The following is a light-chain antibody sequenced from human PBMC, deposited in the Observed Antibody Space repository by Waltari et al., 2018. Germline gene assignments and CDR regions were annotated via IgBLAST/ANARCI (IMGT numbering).Light chain of an antibody. CDR3: QKYNSAPWT. V-gene: IGKV1-27*01. CDR2: ATS. CDR1: QGISGY. J-gene: IGKJ1*01. Sequence: DIQMTQSPSSLSASVGDRVTITCRASQGISGYLAWYQQKPGRVPKLLIYATSILQSGVPSRFSGSGSGTDFTLTINSLQAEDVATYYCQKYNSAPWTFGQGTKVEIK.